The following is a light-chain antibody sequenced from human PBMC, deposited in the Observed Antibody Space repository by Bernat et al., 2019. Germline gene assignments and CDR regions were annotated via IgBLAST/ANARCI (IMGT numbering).Light chain of an antibody. V-gene: IGKV3-20*01. Sequence: EIVLTQSPGTLSLSPGERATLSCRASQSVTNNYLAWYQQRPGQAPRLLMYGAFRRATGIPDRFSGSGSGTDFTLTISRLETEDFAVYYCQQYGGSALFTFGQGTKLEIK. CDR1: QSVTNNY. CDR3: QQYGGSALFT. J-gene: IGKJ2*01. CDR2: GAF.